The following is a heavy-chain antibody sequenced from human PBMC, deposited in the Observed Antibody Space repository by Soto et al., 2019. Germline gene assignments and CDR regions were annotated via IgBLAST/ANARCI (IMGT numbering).Heavy chain of an antibody. CDR2: INSDGSST. J-gene: IGHJ4*02. Sequence: GGSLRLSCAASGFTFSSYWMHWVRQAPGKGLVWVSRINSDGSSTSYADSVKGRFTISRDNAKNTLYLQMNSLRAEDTAVYYCASTPHRRALIDFCGQATLVTVFS. CDR1: GFTFSSYW. V-gene: IGHV3-74*01. CDR3: ASTPHRRALIDF.